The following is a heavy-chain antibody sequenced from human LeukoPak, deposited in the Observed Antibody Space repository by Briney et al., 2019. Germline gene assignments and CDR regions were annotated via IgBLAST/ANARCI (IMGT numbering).Heavy chain of an antibody. Sequence: GGSLRLSCAASGFTFSSYAMSWVRQAPGKGLEWVSFISWDGSSTYYVDSVKGRFIISRDNRKNSLYLQMNSLRTEDTALYYCVKDRSTSGVSEFDCWGQGTLVTVSS. V-gene: IGHV3-43*02. CDR3: VKDRSTSGVSEFDC. D-gene: IGHD2-2*01. CDR2: ISWDGSST. J-gene: IGHJ4*02. CDR1: GFTFSSYA.